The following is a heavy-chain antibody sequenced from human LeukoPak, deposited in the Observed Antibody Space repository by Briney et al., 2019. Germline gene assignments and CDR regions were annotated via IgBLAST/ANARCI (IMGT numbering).Heavy chain of an antibody. CDR3: AKFFDD. V-gene: IGHV3-21*01. Sequence: PGGSLRLSCAASGFTFSDYTMNWVRQAPGKVLEWVSSISNSSAYIYYAESVRGRFTISGDNAKNSLYLQMNSLTAEDTAVYYCAKFFDDWGQGTRVTVSS. J-gene: IGHJ4*02. CDR2: ISNSSAYI. CDR1: GFTFSDYT.